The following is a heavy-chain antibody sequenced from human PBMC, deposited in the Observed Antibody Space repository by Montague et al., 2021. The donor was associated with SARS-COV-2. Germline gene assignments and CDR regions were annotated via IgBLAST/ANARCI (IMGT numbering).Heavy chain of an antibody. V-gene: IGHV3-11*03. Sequence: SLRLSCAASGFTFSDYCMSWIRQAPGKGLEWVSYISSSSSYTNYADSVKGRFTISRDNAKNSLYLQMNSLRAEDTAVYYCAASYGYYYGMDVWGQGTTVTVSS. D-gene: IGHD4-17*01. J-gene: IGHJ6*02. CDR3: AASYGYYYGMDV. CDR2: ISSSSSYT. CDR1: GFTFSDYC.